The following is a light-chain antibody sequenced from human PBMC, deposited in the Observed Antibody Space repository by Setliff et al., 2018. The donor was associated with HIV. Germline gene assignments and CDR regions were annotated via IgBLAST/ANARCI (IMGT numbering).Light chain of an antibody. Sequence: QSALAQPASVSGPPGQSITISCTGSATDVGNYESVSWYQHHPGEVPKLIIYDVNKRPSGISNRFSGSKTGNSASLTISGLHTEDEADYYCCSYVSGDTWIFGGGTKVTVL. CDR1: ATDVGNYES. J-gene: IGLJ2*01. CDR3: CSYVSGDTWI. CDR2: DVN. V-gene: IGLV2-23*02.